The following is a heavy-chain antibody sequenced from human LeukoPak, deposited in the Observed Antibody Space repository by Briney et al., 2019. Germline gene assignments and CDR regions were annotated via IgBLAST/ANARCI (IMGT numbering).Heavy chain of an antibody. CDR1: GGSISSHY. D-gene: IGHD5-18*01. CDR2: IYYSGST. V-gene: IGHV4-39*01. CDR3: ARLARGYSYGYVGY. Sequence: TSETLSLTCSVSGGSISSHYWGWIRQPPGKGLEWIGSIYYSGSTYYNPSLKSRVTISVDTSKNQFSLKLSPVTAADTAVYYCARLARGYSYGYVGYWGQGTLVTVSS. J-gene: IGHJ4*02.